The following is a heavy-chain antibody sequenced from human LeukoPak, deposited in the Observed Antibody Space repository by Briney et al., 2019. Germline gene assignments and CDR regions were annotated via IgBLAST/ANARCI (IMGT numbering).Heavy chain of an antibody. CDR3: ARAGSSSYYYYYYGMDV. J-gene: IGHJ6*02. Sequence: GGSLRLSCAASGFTFSSYAMHWVRQAPGKGLEWVAVISYDGSNKYYADSVKGRFTISRDNSKNTLYLQMNSLRAGDTAVYYCARAGSSSYYYYYYGMDVWGQGTTVTVSS. D-gene: IGHD6-6*01. CDR2: ISYDGSNK. CDR1: GFTFSSYA. V-gene: IGHV3-30-3*01.